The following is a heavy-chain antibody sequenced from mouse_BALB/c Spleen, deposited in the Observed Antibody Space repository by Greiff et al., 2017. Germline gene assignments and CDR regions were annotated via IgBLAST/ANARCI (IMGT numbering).Heavy chain of an antibody. CDR3: ARSFITTALAY. CDR2: IWAGGST. CDR1: GFSLTSYG. D-gene: IGHD1-2*01. V-gene: IGHV2-9*02. J-gene: IGHJ3*01. Sequence: LQESGPGLVAPSQSLSITCTVSGFSLTSYGVHWVRQPPGKGLEWLGVIWAGGSTNYNSALMSRLSISKDNSKSQVFLKMNSLQTDDTAMYYCARSFITTALAYWGQGTLVTVSA.